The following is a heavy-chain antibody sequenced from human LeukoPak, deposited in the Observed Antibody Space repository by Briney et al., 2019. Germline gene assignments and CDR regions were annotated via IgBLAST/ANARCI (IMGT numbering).Heavy chain of an antibody. J-gene: IGHJ4*02. CDR1: GFTFSNYA. CDR2: ISNSGGST. V-gene: IGHV3-23*01. CDR3: AKRASGSGTSLYYFDY. D-gene: IGHD3-10*01. Sequence: GGSLRLSCAASGFTFSNYAMSWVRQAPGKGLERVSVISNSGGSTFYADSVKGRFTISRDNSKNTLYLQMNSLRAEDTAVYYCAKRASGSGTSLYYFDYWGQGTLVTVSS.